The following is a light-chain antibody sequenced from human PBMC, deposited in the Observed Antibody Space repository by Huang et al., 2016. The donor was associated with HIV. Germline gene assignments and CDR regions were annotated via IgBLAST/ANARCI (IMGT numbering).Light chain of an antibody. CDR2: DAS. CDR3: QQRNSWPPIT. J-gene: IGKJ5*01. CDR1: QSVVN. V-gene: IGKV3-11*01. Sequence: EIVLTQSPATLSLSPGERATLSCRASQSVVNLAWYQYRPGQAPRLLIYDASNRASGIPARLSGSGSGTDFTLTVNILQPEDSAVYYCQQRNSWPPITFGQGTRLEIK.